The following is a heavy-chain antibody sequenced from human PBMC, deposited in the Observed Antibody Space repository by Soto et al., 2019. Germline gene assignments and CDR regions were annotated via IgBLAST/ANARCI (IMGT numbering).Heavy chain of an antibody. CDR1: GGTFSSYA. V-gene: IGHV1-69*01. J-gene: IGHJ4*02. D-gene: IGHD3-22*01. CDR2: IIPIFSTA. CDR3: AREGASGSHIGY. Sequence: QVQLVQSGAEVKKPGSSVKVSCKASGGTFSSYAISWVRQAPGQGLEWMGGIIPIFSTANYAQKFQGRVTITADESTCTAYMELSSLRSEDTAVYYCAREGASGSHIGYWGQGTLVTVSS.